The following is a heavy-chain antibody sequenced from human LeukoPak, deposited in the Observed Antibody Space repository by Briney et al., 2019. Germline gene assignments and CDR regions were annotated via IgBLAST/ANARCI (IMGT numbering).Heavy chain of an antibody. CDR2: IKQDGSEK. Sequence: GGSLRLSCAASGFTFSSYWMSWVRQAPGKGLEWVANIKQDGSEKYYVDSVKGRFTISRDNAKNSLYLQMNSLRAEDTAVYYCATSIAAAGVDAFDIWGQGTMVTVSS. V-gene: IGHV3-7*01. CDR1: GFTFSSYW. D-gene: IGHD6-13*01. CDR3: ATSIAAAGVDAFDI. J-gene: IGHJ3*02.